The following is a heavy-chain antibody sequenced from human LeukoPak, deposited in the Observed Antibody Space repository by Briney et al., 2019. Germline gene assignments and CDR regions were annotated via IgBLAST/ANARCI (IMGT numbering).Heavy chain of an antibody. CDR1: EYTFTGYY. J-gene: IGHJ4*02. D-gene: IGHD3-10*01. CDR3: ARVRDGSGSYYPFDY. CDR2: INPNSGGT. V-gene: IGHV1-2*02. Sequence: ASVKVSCKASEYTFTGYYMHWVRQAPGQGLEWMGWINPNSGGTNYAQKFQGRVTMTRDTSISTAYMELSRLRSDDTAVYYCARVRDGSGSYYPFDYWGQGTLVTVSS.